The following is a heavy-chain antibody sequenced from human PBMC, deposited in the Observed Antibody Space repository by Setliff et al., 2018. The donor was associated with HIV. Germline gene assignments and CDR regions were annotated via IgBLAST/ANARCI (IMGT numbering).Heavy chain of an antibody. D-gene: IGHD3-9*01. Sequence: SETLSLTCTVPGGSINRSNYYWGWIRQPPGKGLEWIGAISYTGSTYYDPSLKSRVTISLDTSKNQFFLKLSSVTAPDTAIYYCARQTWEYYDTLTGYYRSPKNFDSWGQGTLVTVS. J-gene: IGHJ4*02. CDR3: ARQTWEYYDTLTGYYRSPKNFDS. V-gene: IGHV4-39*01. CDR2: ISYTGST. CDR1: GGSINRSNYY.